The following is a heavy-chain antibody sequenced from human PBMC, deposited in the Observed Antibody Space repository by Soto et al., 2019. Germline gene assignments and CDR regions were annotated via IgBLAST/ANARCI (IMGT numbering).Heavy chain of an antibody. D-gene: IGHD6-19*01. CDR1: GFTFNTYA. V-gene: IGHV3-23*01. CDR2: ISDSGGRT. CDR3: AKELVNSGWTYFDY. Sequence: EVQLLESGGGLVEPGGSLRLSCAASGFTFNTYAMSWVRQAPGKGLEWVSAISDSGGRTYDGDSVKGRFTNSSDNSKNTLYLQMNSMRADETAVYFCAKELVNSGWTYFDYWGQGTLVIVSS. J-gene: IGHJ4*02.